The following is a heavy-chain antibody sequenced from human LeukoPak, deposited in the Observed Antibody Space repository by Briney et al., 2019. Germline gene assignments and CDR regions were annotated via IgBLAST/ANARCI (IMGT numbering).Heavy chain of an antibody. V-gene: IGHV3-30*02. CDR1: GFTFSSYG. Sequence: GGSLRLSCAASGFTFSSYGTHWVRQAPGKGLEWVAFIRYDGSNKYYADSVKGRFTISRDNSKNTLYLQMNSLRAEDTAVYYCAKDLWAYYDFWNGYLPAGFDYWGQGTLVTVSS. J-gene: IGHJ4*02. CDR2: IRYDGSNK. CDR3: AKDLWAYYDFWNGYLPAGFDY. D-gene: IGHD3-3*01.